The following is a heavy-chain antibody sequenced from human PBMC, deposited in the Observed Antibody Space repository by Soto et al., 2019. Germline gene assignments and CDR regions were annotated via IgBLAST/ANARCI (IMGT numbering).Heavy chain of an antibody. V-gene: IGHV1-69*01. J-gene: IGHJ6*02. CDR1: GGTFSSYA. Sequence: QVQLVQSGAEVKKPGSSVKVSCKASGGTFSSYAISWVRQAPGQRLEWMGGIIPIFGTANYAQKFQGRVTITADESTSTAYMELSSLRSEDTAVYYCAWSVSFRYQLLKRGMDVWGQGTTVTVSS. CDR3: AWSVSFRYQLLKRGMDV. D-gene: IGHD2-2*01. CDR2: IIPIFGTA.